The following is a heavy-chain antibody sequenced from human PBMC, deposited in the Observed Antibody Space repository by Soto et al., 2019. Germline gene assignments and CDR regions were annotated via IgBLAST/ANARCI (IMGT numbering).Heavy chain of an antibody. CDR3: AKDPVKSITIFGVAPNWFDP. Sequence: GGSLRLSCAASGFTFSSYAMSWVRQAPGKGLEWVSAISGSGGSTYYADSVKGRFTISRDNSKNTLYLQMNSLRAEDTAVYYCAKDPVKSITIFGVAPNWFDPWGQGTLVTVSS. J-gene: IGHJ5*02. V-gene: IGHV3-23*01. CDR2: ISGSGGST. D-gene: IGHD3-3*01. CDR1: GFTFSSYA.